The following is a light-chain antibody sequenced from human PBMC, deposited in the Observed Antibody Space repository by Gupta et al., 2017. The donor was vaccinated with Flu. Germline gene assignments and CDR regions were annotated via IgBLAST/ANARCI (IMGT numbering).Light chain of an antibody. V-gene: IGKV1-5*03. J-gene: IGKJ2*01. CDR3: QQYDTYTGT. CDR2: KAS. Sequence: PSTLSASVGDRVTITCRASQSIKDWLAWYQQKPGKAPHLLIYKASTLESGVPSRFSGSGSGTEFTLTISSLQPDDFATYYCQQYDTYTGTFGQGTKLEIK. CDR1: QSIKDW.